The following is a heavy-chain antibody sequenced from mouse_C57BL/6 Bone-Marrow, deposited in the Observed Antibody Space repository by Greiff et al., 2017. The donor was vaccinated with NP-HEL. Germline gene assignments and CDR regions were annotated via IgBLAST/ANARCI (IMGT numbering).Heavy chain of an antibody. CDR2: IYPRAGST. CDR3: AICLYYGGDD. D-gene: IGHD1-2*01. J-gene: IGHJ2*01. V-gene: IGHV1-78*01. Sequence: VQLQQSDAELVKPGASVKISCKVSGYTFTDHTIHWMQQRPEQGLEWIGYIYPRAGSTKYNEKFTGKATLTADKSSSTAYMQLNSLTSEDSADYFCAICLYYGGDDWGKGTTLTVSS. CDR1: GYTFTDHT.